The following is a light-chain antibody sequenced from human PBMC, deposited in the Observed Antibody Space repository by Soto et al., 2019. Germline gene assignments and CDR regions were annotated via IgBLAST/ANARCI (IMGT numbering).Light chain of an antibody. J-gene: IGKJ5*01. V-gene: IGKV3-15*01. Sequence: EIVMTQSPATLSVSLVARATLYYTASQSVRSSLAWYQQKPGQAPRLLIYDASTRAPGIPARFSGSGSGTELTLTISSLQSDDFAVYHCQQYNNWPPTFGHGTRLEIK. CDR3: QQYNNWPPT. CDR1: QSVRSS. CDR2: DAS.